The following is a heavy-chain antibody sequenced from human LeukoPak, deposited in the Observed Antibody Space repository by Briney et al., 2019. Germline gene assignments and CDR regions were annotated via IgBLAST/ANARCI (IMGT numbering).Heavy chain of an antibody. CDR2: INPSGGST. CDR1: GYTFTSYY. D-gene: IGHD6-25*01. V-gene: IGHV1-46*01. Sequence: ASVNVSFKASGYTFTSYYMHWVRQAPGQGLEWMGIINPSGGSTSYAQKFQGRVTMTRDTSTSTVYMELSSLRSEDTAVYYCATLPGGARKAAKYYFDYWGQGTLVTVSS. CDR3: ATLPGGARKAAKYYFDY. J-gene: IGHJ4*02.